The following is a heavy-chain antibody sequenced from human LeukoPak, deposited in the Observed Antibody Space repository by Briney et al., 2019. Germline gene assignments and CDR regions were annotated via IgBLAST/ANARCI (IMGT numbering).Heavy chain of an antibody. Sequence: GGSLRLSCAASGFTLSDYYMSWIRQAPGKGLEWVTYISSSGSTIYYADSVKGRFTISRDNAKNSVYLQMNSLRADDTAVYYCARLSYDSGTHYTCYEYWGQGTLVTVSS. CDR1: GFTLSDYY. J-gene: IGHJ4*02. V-gene: IGHV3-11*04. CDR2: ISSSGSTI. D-gene: IGHD3-10*01. CDR3: ARLSYDSGTHYTCYEY.